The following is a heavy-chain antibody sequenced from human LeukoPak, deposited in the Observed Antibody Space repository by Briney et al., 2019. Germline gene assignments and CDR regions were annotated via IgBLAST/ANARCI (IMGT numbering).Heavy chain of an antibody. Sequence: GGTLRLSCVTSGFTFSVYGMTWVRQAPGKGLEWVSSISMFSTYIYYTDSVKGRFTISRDNAKNSLFLQMNSLRAEDTAVYYCARGGSSGYYYMDVWGKGTTVTISS. CDR1: GFTFSVYG. D-gene: IGHD6-25*01. V-gene: IGHV3-21*01. CDR3: ARGGSSGYYYMDV. CDR2: ISMFSTYI. J-gene: IGHJ6*03.